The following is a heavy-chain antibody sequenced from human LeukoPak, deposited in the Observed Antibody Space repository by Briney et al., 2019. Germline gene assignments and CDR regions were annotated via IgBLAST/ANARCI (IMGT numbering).Heavy chain of an antibody. CDR3: ARDRHYYGSGNILGY. CDR1: GFTFSDFY. J-gene: IGHJ4*02. Sequence: GGSLRLSFAASGFTFSDFYMSWIRQAPGKGLEWVSYISSSGSTIYYADSVKGRFTISRDNAKNSLYLQMNSLRAEDTAVYYCARDRHYYGSGNILGYWGQGTLVTVSS. V-gene: IGHV3-11*04. CDR2: ISSSGSTI. D-gene: IGHD3-10*01.